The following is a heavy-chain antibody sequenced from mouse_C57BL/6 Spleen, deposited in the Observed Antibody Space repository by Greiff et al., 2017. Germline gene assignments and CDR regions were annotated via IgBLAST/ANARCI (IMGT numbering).Heavy chain of an antibody. CDR1: GYTFTDYE. D-gene: IGHD2-3*01. Sequence: QVQLQQSGAELVRPGASVTLSCKASGYTFTDYEMHWVKQTPVHGLEWIGAIDPETGGTAYNQKFKGKAILTADKSSSTAYMELRSLTSEDSAVYYCTSYDPRGYFDVWGTGTTVTVSS. J-gene: IGHJ1*03. CDR2: IDPETGGT. CDR3: TSYDPRGYFDV. V-gene: IGHV1-15*01.